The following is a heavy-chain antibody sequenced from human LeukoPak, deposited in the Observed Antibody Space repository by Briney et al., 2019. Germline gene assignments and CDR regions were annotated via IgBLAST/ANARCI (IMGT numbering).Heavy chain of an antibody. CDR2: INPSGGST. J-gene: IGHJ4*02. Sequence: ASVKVSCKASGYSFTSCFIHWLRQAPGQGLEWMGIINPSGGSTSYAQNFQGRVTMTRDTSTSTVYMELNSLRSEDTAVYYCARALIYGGNEDYRGQGTLVAVSS. CDR1: GYSFTSCF. V-gene: IGHV1-46*01. CDR3: ARALIYGGNEDY. D-gene: IGHD4/OR15-4a*01.